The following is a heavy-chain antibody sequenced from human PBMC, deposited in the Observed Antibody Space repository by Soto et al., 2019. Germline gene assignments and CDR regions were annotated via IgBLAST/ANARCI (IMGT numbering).Heavy chain of an antibody. J-gene: IGHJ4*02. V-gene: IGHV4-61*03. CDR1: GGSVSSEHYY. CDR2: FFDTGST. CDR3: AGGTDGKTVAY. Sequence: QVQLQESGPGLVKSSETLSLTCTVSGGSVSSEHYYWNWIRQAPGKGLEWSGYFFDTGSTSYNPSLESRRTMSVDMSKNHFSLKLSSVTAADTAVYYCAGGTDGKTVAYWGQGTLVTVSS. D-gene: IGHD6-19*01.